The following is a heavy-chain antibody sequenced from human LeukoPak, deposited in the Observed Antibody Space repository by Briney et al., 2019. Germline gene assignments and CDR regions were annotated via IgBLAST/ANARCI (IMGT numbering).Heavy chain of an antibody. CDR2: IRYNGDTI. CDR1: GFHFGGYG. J-gene: IGHJ4*02. Sequence: PGGSLRLSCAASGFHFGGYGMHWVRQAPGKGLEWVAYIRYNGDTIHYADSVQGRFTISRDNSKNTLYLQMNNLRADDTAIYYCVQKGQIHNYGKPGWGQGTLVTVSS. D-gene: IGHD4-11*01. CDR3: VQKGQIHNYGKPG. V-gene: IGHV3-30*02.